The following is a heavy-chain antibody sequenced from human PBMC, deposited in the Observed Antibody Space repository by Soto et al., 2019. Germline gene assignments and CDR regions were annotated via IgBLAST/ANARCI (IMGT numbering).Heavy chain of an antibody. V-gene: IGHV6-1*01. Sequence: SQTLSLPCAISGDSVSSNSAAWNWVRQSPSRGLEWLGRTYYRSKWKTDYAVSVRGRITINPDTSKNQFSLQLSSVTPGDTAVYYCARGDVIDIWGRGTMVTVSS. CDR3: ARGDVIDI. CDR1: GDSVSSNSAA. J-gene: IGHJ3*02. CDR2: TYYRSKWKT.